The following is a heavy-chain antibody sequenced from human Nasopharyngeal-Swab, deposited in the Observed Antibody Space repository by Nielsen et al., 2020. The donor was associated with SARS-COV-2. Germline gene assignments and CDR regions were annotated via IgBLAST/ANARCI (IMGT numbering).Heavy chain of an antibody. J-gene: IGHJ6*02. Sequence: SWTLSLTCAVYGGSFSGYYLSWIRQPPGTELDWFAEINHSGSTKNNPSLTNRVKISVDTAKNQFSLKVNSVTAADTAVYYCARGGYYCSSTSCYYYSGYYYGMDVWGQGTTVTVSS. CDR3: ARGGYYCSSTSCYYYSGYYYGMDV. CDR2: INHSGST. D-gene: IGHD2-2*01. CDR1: GGSFSGYY. V-gene: IGHV4-34*01.